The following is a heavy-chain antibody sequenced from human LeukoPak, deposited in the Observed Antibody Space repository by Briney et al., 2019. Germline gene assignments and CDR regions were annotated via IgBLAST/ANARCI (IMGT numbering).Heavy chain of an antibody. V-gene: IGHV3-74*01. J-gene: IGHJ4*02. CDR3: AREFYLHSDNYDSGN. D-gene: IGHD3-16*01. CDR1: GFTFSTYW. Sequence: PGGSLRLSCAAAGFTFSTYWMHWVRQAPGKGLVWVSRSNSDGSDASYADSVKGRFTISRDNAKNTLYLQMNRLRAEDTAVYYCAREFYLHSDNYDSGNWGQGTLVTVSS. CDR2: SNSDGSDA.